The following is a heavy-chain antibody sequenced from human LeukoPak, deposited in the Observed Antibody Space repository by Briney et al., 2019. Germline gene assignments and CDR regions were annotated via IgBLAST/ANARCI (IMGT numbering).Heavy chain of an antibody. CDR1: GGSFSGYY. CDR2: INHSGST. CDR3: ARGSKTLLGYSYFQH. D-gene: IGHD2-15*01. Sequence: TSETLSLTCAVYGGSFSGYYWSWIRQPPGKGLEWIGEINHSGSTNYNPSLKSRVTISVDTSKNQFSLKLSSVTAADTAVYYCARGSKTLLGYSYFQHWGQGTLVTVSS. V-gene: IGHV4-34*01. J-gene: IGHJ1*01.